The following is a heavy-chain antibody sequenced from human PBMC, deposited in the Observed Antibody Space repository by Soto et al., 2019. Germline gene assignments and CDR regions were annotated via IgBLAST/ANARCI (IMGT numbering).Heavy chain of an antibody. CDR1: GFTVSSNY. Sequence: EVQLVETGGGLIQPGGSLRLSCAVSGFTVSSNYMSWVRQAPGKGLEWVSVIYSGGSTYYADSVKGRFTISRDNSKNTLYLQMNSVRPEDTAMFYCVKDPGYYDILTAYYRHAFDIWGQGTMVTVSS. CDR2: IYSGGST. J-gene: IGHJ3*02. CDR3: VKDPGYYDILTAYYRHAFDI. D-gene: IGHD3-9*01. V-gene: IGHV3-53*05.